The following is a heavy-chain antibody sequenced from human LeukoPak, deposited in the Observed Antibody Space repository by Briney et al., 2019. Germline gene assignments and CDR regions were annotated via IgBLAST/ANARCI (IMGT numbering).Heavy chain of an antibody. D-gene: IGHD5-24*01. J-gene: IGHJ4*02. V-gene: IGHV4-59*04. CDR3: ARLRDGYNDFDY. CDR2: IYYTGST. Sequence: SETLSLTCAVYGGSFSGYYWSWIRQPPGKGLEWIGSIYYTGSTYYNASLKSRVTLSVDPSKKQFSLKLTSLTATDTALYYCARLRDGYNDFDYWGQGTLVTVSS. CDR1: GGSFSGYY.